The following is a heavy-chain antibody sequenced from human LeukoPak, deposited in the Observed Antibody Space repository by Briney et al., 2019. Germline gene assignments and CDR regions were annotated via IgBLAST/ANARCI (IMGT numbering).Heavy chain of an antibody. CDR2: IRYDGSKK. V-gene: IGHV3-30*02. CDR3: AKVRRVDWFGESYYMDV. Sequence: GGSLRLSCAASGFIFSSYGMHWVRQAPGKGLGWVAFIRYDGSKKYYADSVKGRFTISRDNSKNTLYLQMNSLRAEDTAVYYCAKVRRVDWFGESYYMDVWGKGTTVTISS. D-gene: IGHD3-10*01. CDR1: GFIFSSYG. J-gene: IGHJ6*03.